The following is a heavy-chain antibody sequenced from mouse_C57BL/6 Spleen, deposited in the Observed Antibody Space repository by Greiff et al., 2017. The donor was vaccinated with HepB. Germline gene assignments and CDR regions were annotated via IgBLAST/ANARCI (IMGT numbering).Heavy chain of an antibody. V-gene: IGHV1-26*01. CDR1: GYTFTDYY. D-gene: IGHD2-3*01. J-gene: IGHJ3*01. Sequence: EVQLQQSGPELVKPGASVKISCKASGYTFTDYYMNWVKQSHGKSLEWIGDINPNNGGTSYNQKFKGKATLTVDKSSSTAYMELRSLTSEDSAVYYCARYGWLGFAYWGQGTLVTVSA. CDR2: INPNNGGT. CDR3: ARYGWLGFAY.